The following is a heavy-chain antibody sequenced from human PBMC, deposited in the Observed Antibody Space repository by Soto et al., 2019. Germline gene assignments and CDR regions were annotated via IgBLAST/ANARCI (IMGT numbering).Heavy chain of an antibody. CDR3: AREGIAAMWFDP. V-gene: IGHV1-8*01. CDR1: GYTFTSYD. Sequence: ASVKVSCKASGYTFTSYDINWVRQATGQGLEWMGWMNPNSGNTGYAQKFQGRVTMTRNTSISTAYMELSSLRSEDTAVYYCAREGIAAMWFDPWGQGTLVTVSS. D-gene: IGHD6-13*01. CDR2: MNPNSGNT. J-gene: IGHJ5*02.